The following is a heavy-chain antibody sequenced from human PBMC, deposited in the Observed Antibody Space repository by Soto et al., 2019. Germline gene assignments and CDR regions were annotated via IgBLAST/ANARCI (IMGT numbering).Heavy chain of an antibody. CDR2: IYYSGST. CDR3: ARAVGVVVAARVAWFDP. J-gene: IGHJ5*02. Sequence: SETLSLTCTVSGGSISSGGYYWSWIRQHPGKGLEWIGYIYYSGSTYYNPSLKSRVTISVDTSKNQFSLKLSSVTAADTAVYYCARAVGVVVAARVAWFDPWGQGTLVTVSS. V-gene: IGHV4-31*03. D-gene: IGHD2-15*01. CDR1: GGSISSGGYY.